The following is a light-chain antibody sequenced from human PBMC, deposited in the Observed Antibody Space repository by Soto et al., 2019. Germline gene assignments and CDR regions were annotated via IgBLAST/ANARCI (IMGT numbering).Light chain of an antibody. J-gene: IGLJ2*01. CDR3: QSYDSSSVV. CDR1: SSNIGAGYD. Sequence: QSVLTQPPSVSGAPGQRVTISCTGSSSNIGAGYDVHWYQQLPGTAPKLLIYGNSNRPSGVPDRFSGSKSGTSASLAITGLQAEDEADYYCQSYDSSSVVFGGETKVTVL. V-gene: IGLV1-40*01. CDR2: GNS.